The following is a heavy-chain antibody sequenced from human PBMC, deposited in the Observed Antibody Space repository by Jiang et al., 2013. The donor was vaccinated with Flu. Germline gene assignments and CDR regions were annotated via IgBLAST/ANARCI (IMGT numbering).Heavy chain of an antibody. Sequence: LVQPGGSLRLSCAASGFTFSSYWMSWVRQAPGKGLEWVANIKQDGSEKYYVDSVKGRFTISRDNAKNSLYLQMNSLRAEDTAVYYCARVKVTMIVVVAPDAFDIWGQGTMVTVSS. J-gene: IGHJ3*02. CDR3: ARVKVTMIVVVAPDAFDI. CDR1: GFTFSSYW. CDR2: IKQDGSEK. V-gene: IGHV3-7*01. D-gene: IGHD3-22*01.